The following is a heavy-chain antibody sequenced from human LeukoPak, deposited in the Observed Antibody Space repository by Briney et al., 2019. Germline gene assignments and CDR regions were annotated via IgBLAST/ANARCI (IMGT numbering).Heavy chain of an antibody. D-gene: IGHD3-10*01. CDR1: GFTFSSNA. Sequence: GGSLRLSCAASGFTFSSNAMNWVRQAPGKGLEWVSSISSSSTYIYYADSVKGRFTISRDNAKNSLYLQMNSLRVEDTAVYYCARAEGSGSSFDYWGQGTLVTVSS. CDR2: ISSSSTYI. V-gene: IGHV3-21*01. J-gene: IGHJ4*02. CDR3: ARAEGSGSSFDY.